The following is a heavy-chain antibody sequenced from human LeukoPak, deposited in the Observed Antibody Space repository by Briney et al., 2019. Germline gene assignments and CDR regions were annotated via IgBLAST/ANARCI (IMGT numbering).Heavy chain of an antibody. CDR2: IIPILGIA. CDR3: ARGRVKVTASAARADAFDI. J-gene: IGHJ3*02. Sequence: GSSVKVSCKASGGTFSSYAISWVRQAPGQGLEWMGRIIPILGIANYAQKFQGRVAITADKSTSTAYMELSSLRSEDTAVYYCARGRVKVTASAARADAFDIWGQGTMVTVSS. V-gene: IGHV1-69*04. D-gene: IGHD2-21*02. CDR1: GGTFSSYA.